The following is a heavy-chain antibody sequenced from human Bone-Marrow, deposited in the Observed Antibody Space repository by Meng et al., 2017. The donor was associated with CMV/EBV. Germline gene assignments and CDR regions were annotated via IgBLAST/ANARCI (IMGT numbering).Heavy chain of an antibody. CDR3: ARARGRGSSSSGRPYYFDY. Sequence: ASLKVSCKASGYTFTAYYMHWVRQAPGQGLEWMEWINPSSGGTNNAQKFQGRVTMTRDTSISTAYMELSRLRSDDTAVYYCARARGRGSSSSGRPYYFDYWGQGTLVTVPQ. J-gene: IGHJ4*02. CDR2: INPSSGGT. D-gene: IGHD6-6*01. CDR1: GYTFTAYY. V-gene: IGHV1-2*02.